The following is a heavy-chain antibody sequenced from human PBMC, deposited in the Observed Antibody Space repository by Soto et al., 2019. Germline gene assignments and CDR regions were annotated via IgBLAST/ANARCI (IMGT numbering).Heavy chain of an antibody. D-gene: IGHD2-2*02. V-gene: IGHV4-34*01. Sequence: SETLSLTCAVYGGSFSGYYWSWIRQPPGKGLEWIGEINHSGSTNYNPSLKSRVTISVDTSKNQFSLKLSSVTAADTAVYYCARGAAERKLGYCSSTSCYRGGRYYYYGMDVWGQGTKVTVS. CDR2: INHSGST. CDR3: ARGAAERKLGYCSSTSCYRGGRYYYYGMDV. J-gene: IGHJ6*02. CDR1: GGSFSGYY.